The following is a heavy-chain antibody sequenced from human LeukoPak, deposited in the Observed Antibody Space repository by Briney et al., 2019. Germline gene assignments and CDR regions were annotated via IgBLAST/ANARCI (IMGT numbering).Heavy chain of an antibody. CDR1: GITFSSFW. J-gene: IGHJ5*02. CDR2: IKQDGSEK. D-gene: IGHD1-1*01. CDR3: ARGSWMFDP. Sequence: PGGSLRLSCAVSGITFSSFWMSWVRQAPGKGLEWVANIKQDGSEKYYVDSVKGRFTISRDNAKNSVYLQMNSLRAEDTAVYYCARGSWMFDPWGQGTLVTVSS. V-gene: IGHV3-7*03.